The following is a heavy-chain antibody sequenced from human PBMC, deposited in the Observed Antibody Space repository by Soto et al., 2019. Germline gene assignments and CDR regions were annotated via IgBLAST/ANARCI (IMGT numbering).Heavy chain of an antibody. CDR3: ARAAAAGTFIFDY. V-gene: IGHV4-31*03. Sequence: QVQLQESGPGLVKPSQTLSLTCTVSGGSVSSGAYYWSWIRQHPGKGLEWIGYTYYSGTTYYNPSLKSRVTISVDTSENQFSLKLSSVTAADTAVYYCARAAAAGTFIFDYWGQGTLVTVSS. J-gene: IGHJ4*02. D-gene: IGHD6-13*01. CDR1: GGSVSSGAYY. CDR2: TYYSGTT.